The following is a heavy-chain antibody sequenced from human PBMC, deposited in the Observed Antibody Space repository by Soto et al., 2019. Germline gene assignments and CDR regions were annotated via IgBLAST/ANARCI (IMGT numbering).Heavy chain of an antibody. CDR3: ARAGVDTATGYYYGMDV. D-gene: IGHD5-18*01. CDR1: GYTFTSYG. J-gene: IGHJ6*02. Sequence: QVQLVQSGAEVKKPGASVKVSCKASGYTFTSYGISWVRQAPGQGLEWMGWISAYNGNTNYAQKLQGRVTMTTDTPTSTAYMELRSLRSDDTAVYYCARAGVDTATGYYYGMDVWGQGTTVTVSS. V-gene: IGHV1-18*01. CDR2: ISAYNGNT.